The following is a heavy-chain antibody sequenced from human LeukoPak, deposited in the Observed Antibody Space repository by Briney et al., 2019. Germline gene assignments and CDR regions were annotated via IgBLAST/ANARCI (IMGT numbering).Heavy chain of an antibody. J-gene: IGHJ6*04. CDR3: AELGITMIGGV. CDR2: ISGSGDRT. Sequence: NPGGSLRLSCAASGFTFSSYGMSWVRQAPGKGLEWVSAISGSGDRTYYADSVKGRFTISRDNSKNTLYLQMNSLRAEDTAVYYCAELGITMIGGVWGKGTTVTISS. V-gene: IGHV3-23*01. CDR1: GFTFSSYG. D-gene: IGHD3-10*02.